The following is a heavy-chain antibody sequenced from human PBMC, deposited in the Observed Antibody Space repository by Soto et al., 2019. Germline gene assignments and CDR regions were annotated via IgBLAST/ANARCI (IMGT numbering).Heavy chain of an antibody. V-gene: IGHV4-39*01. D-gene: IGHD6-6*01. Sequence: SETLSLTCTVSGVSISSSSYYWGWIRQPPGKGLEWIGSIYYSGSTYYNASLKSRVTISVDTSKNQFSLNLSSVTAADTAVFYCARHASERSIAARLAYFDYWGQGTLVTVSS. CDR2: IYYSGST. J-gene: IGHJ4*02. CDR1: GVSISSSSYY. CDR3: ARHASERSIAARLAYFDY.